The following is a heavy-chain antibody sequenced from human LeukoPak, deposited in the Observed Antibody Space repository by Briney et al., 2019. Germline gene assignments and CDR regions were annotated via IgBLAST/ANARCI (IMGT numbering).Heavy chain of an antibody. Sequence: GSSVKVSCEASGGTFSSYAISWVRQAPGQGLEWMGRIIPIFGTANYAQKFQGRVTITTDESTSTAYMELSSLRSEDTAVYYCARPKQTYQDAFDIWGQGTMVTVSS. CDR1: GGTFSSYA. V-gene: IGHV1-69*05. CDR3: ARPKQTYQDAFDI. CDR2: IIPIFGTA. D-gene: IGHD2-2*01. J-gene: IGHJ3*02.